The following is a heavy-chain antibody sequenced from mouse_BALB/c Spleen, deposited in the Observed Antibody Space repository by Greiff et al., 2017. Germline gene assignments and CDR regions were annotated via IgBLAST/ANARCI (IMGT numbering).Heavy chain of an antibody. CDR3: TFHYYGFAY. CDR1: GYTFTSYW. D-gene: IGHD1-2*01. V-gene: IGHV1S22*01. CDR2: IYPGSGST. Sequence: LQQPGSELVRPGASVKLSCKASGYTFTSYWMHWVKQRHGQGLEWIGNIYPGSGSTNYDEKFKSKGTLTVDTSSSTAYMHLSSLTSEDSAVYYCTFHYYGFAYWGQGTLVTVSA. J-gene: IGHJ3*01.